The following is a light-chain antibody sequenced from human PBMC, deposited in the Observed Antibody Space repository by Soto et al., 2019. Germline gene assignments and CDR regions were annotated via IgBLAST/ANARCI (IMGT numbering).Light chain of an antibody. V-gene: IGKV1-39*01. J-gene: IGKJ2*01. CDR1: QSISSY. CDR2: AAS. CDR3: QQSYSTPYP. Sequence: DIQMTQSPSSLSASVGDRVTITCRASQSISSYLNWYQQKPGKAPKLLIYAASSLQSGVPSRFSGSGSGTDFTLTISSLQPEDFATYYCQQSYSTPYPLGPGTKLEIK.